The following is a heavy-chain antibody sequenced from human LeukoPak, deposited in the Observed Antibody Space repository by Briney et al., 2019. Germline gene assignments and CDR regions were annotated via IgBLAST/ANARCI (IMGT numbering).Heavy chain of an antibody. CDR3: ARGDYSSGWYDY. CDR2: IYYSGST. Sequence: SETLSLTCTVSGGSISSYYWSWIRQPPGKGLEWIGYIYYSGSTNYNPSLKSRVTISVDTSKNQFSLKLSSVTAADTAVYYCARGDYSSGWYDYWAQGTLVTVSS. V-gene: IGHV4-59*01. J-gene: IGHJ4*02. CDR1: GGSISSYY. D-gene: IGHD6-19*01.